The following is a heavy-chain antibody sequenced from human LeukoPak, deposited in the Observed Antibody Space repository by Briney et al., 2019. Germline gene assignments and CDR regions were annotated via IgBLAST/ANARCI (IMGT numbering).Heavy chain of an antibody. V-gene: IGHV3-53*01. CDR2: IYSGGST. CDR1: GFSFSSYW. D-gene: IGHD3-22*01. Sequence: GGSLRLSCAASGFSFSSYWVSWVRQAPGKGLEWVSVIYSGGSTYYADSVKGRFTISRDNSKNTLYLQMNSLRAEDTAVYYCARDHGDYYDSSGWGQGTLVTVSS. J-gene: IGHJ4*02. CDR3: ARDHGDYYDSSG.